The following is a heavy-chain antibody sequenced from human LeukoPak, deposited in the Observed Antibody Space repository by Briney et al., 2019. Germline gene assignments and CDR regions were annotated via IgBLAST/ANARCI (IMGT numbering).Heavy chain of an antibody. CDR3: ARGGGSYGYLRY. V-gene: IGHV3-21*01. CDR2: ISSSSSYI. J-gene: IGHJ4*02. CDR1: GFTFSSYS. D-gene: IGHD5-18*01. Sequence: PGGSLRLSCAASGFTFSSYSMNWVRQAPGKGLEWVSSISSSSSYIYYADSVKGRFTISRDNAKNSLYLQMNSLRAEDTAAYYCARGGGSYGYLRYWGQGTLVTVSS.